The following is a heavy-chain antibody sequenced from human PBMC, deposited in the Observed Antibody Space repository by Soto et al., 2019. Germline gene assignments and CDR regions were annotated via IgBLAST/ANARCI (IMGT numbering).Heavy chain of an antibody. D-gene: IGHD3-10*01. V-gene: IGHV4-31*03. CDR2: IYYSGST. CDR3: ARDHQGITMVRDPRRALGAFDY. Sequence: SETLSLTCTVSGGSISSGGYYWSWIRQHPGKGLEWIGYIYYSGSTYYNPSLKSRVTISVDTSKNQFSLKLSSVTAADTAVYYCARDHQGITMVRDPRRALGAFDYWGQGTLVTVSS. CDR1: GGSISSGGYY. J-gene: IGHJ4*02.